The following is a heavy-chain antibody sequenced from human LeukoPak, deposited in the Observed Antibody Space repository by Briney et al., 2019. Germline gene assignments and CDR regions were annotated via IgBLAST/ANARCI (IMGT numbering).Heavy chain of an antibody. D-gene: IGHD3-3*01. Sequence: GESLRISCKGSGYTFSSYWIGWVRQMPGKGLGWMWIIYPGDSDTRYSPSLQGQVTISVDTSIGTAYLQWSSLKASDNAIYYCARQNDFRLDYWGQGTLVTVSS. CDR2: IYPGDSDT. V-gene: IGHV5-51*01. CDR1: GYTFSSYW. J-gene: IGHJ4*02. CDR3: ARQNDFRLDY.